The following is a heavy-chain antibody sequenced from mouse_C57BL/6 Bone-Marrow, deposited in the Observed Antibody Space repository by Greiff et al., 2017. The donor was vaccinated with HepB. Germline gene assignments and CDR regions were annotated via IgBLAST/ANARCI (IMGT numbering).Heavy chain of an antibody. D-gene: IGHD1-1*01. CDR2: IWWDDDK. V-gene: IGHV8-8*01. J-gene: IGHJ2*01. CDR3: ARSHYYGSSFPYYLDY. CDR1: GFSLSTFGMG. Sequence: ESGPGILQPSQTLSLTCSFSGFSLSTFGMGVGWIRQPSGKGLEWLAHIWWDDDKYYNPALKSRLTISKDTSKNQVFLKIANVDTADTATYYCARSHYYGSSFPYYLDYWGQGTTLTVSS.